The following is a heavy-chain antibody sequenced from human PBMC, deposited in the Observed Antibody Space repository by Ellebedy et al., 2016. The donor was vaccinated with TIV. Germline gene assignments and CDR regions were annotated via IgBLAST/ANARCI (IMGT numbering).Heavy chain of an antibody. CDR2: MNPNTGGT. CDR1: GYTFTGYY. D-gene: IGHD3-16*01. Sequence: AASVKVSCKASGYTFTGYYMHWVRLAPGQGLEWMGWMNPNTGGTHYAQNLQGRVTMTIDTSTTTAYMELRSLRSDDTAIYYCARRLDGSNPDVFYVWGQGTMVTVSS. V-gene: IGHV1-2*02. CDR3: ARRLDGSNPDVFYV. J-gene: IGHJ3*01.